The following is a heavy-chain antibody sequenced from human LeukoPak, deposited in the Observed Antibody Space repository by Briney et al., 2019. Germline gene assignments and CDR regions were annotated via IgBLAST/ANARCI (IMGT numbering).Heavy chain of an antibody. J-gene: IGHJ6*03. CDR2: INHSGGT. V-gene: IGHV4-34*01. CDR3: ARGRRGVTTVDDYYYYYYMDV. CDR1: GGSFSGYY. D-gene: IGHD4-11*01. Sequence: PSETLSLTCAVYGGSFSGYYWSWIRQPPGKGLEWIGEINHSGGTNYNPSLKSRVTISVDTSKNQFSLKPSSVTAADTAVYYCARGRRGVTTVDDYYYYYYMDVWGKGTTVTVSS.